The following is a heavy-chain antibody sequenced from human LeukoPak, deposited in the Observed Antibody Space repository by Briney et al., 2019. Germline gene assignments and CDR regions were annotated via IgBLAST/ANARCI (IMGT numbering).Heavy chain of an antibody. V-gene: IGHV3-33*01. J-gene: IGHJ4*02. CDR2: IWYDGSNK. CDR1: RFTFSNYG. CDR3: ARDKAAAFDC. Sequence: GGSLRLSCAASRFTFSNYGMHWVRQAPGKGLEWVAVIWYDGSNKYYADSVKGRFTVSRDNSKNTLYLQMHSLRAEDTAVYYCARDKAAAFDCWGQGTLVTVSS. D-gene: IGHD2-15*01.